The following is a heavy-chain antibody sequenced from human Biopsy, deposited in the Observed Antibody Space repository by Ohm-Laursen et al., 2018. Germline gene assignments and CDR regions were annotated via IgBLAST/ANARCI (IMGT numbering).Heavy chain of an antibody. D-gene: IGHD1-26*01. V-gene: IGHV1-69*01. CDR1: GDSFTRYA. CDR3: ARGEGSSWFDP. CDR2: IIPIPNVA. J-gene: IGHJ5*02. Sequence: SSVKVSCKASGDSFTRYAIGWVRQAPGQGLEWMGGIIPIPNVATYAQKFQGRITITADESTSTAYMELSSLTSDDTAVYFCARGEGSSWFDPWGHGTLVTVSS.